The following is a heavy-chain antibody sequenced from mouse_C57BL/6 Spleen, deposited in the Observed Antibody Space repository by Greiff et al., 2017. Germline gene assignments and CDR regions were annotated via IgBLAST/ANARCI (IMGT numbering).Heavy chain of an antibody. J-gene: IGHJ2*01. D-gene: IGHD2-2*01. CDR1: GYSFTDYN. Sequence: EVKLLESGPELVKPGASVKISCKASGYSFTDYNMNWVKQSNGKSLEWIGVINPNYGTTSYNQKFKGKATLTVDQSSSTAYMQLNSLTSEDSAVYYCARTMVTSYYFDYWGQGTTLTVSS. V-gene: IGHV1-39*01. CDR2: INPNYGTT. CDR3: ARTMVTSYYFDY.